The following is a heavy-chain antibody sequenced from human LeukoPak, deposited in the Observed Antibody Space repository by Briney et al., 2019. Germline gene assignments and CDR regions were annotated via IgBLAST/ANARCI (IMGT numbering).Heavy chain of an antibody. V-gene: IGHV4-34*01. J-gene: IGHJ6*02. Sequence: PSETLSLTCAVYGGSFSGYYWSWIRQPPGKGLEWIGEINHSGSTNYNPSLKSRVIISVDKSKNQFSLKLSSVTAADTAVYYCARDPHYDHLYGMDVWGQGTTVTVSS. CDR3: ARDPHYDHLYGMDV. CDR2: INHSGST. CDR1: GGSFSGYY. D-gene: IGHD5-12*01.